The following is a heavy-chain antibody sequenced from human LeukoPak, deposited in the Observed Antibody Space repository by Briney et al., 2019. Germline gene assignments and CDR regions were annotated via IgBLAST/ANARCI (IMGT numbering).Heavy chain of an antibody. CDR2: IYYSGST. CDR1: GGSISSYY. J-gene: IGHJ5*02. Sequence: SETLSLTCTVSGGSISSYYWSWIRQPPGKGPEWIGYIYYSGSTNYNPSLKRRVTISVDTSKNQFSLKLSSVTAADTAVYYCTRAWVYSSSWYWFDPWGQGTLVTVSS. CDR3: TRAWVYSSSWYWFDP. D-gene: IGHD6-13*01. V-gene: IGHV4-59*01.